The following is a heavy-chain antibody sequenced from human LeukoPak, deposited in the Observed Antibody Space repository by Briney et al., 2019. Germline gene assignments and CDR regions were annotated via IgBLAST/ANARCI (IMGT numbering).Heavy chain of an antibody. CDR1: GFTFSNYW. Sequence: GGSLRLSCVASGFTFSNYWMHWVRQPPGKGLVWVSRIYVDERTTNYADSVKGRFTISRDNAKNSLYLQMNSLRAEDTAVYYCARVHDYYDSSGYSNWGQGTLVTVSS. J-gene: IGHJ4*02. CDR3: ARVHDYYDSSGYSN. D-gene: IGHD3-22*01. CDR2: IYVDERTT. V-gene: IGHV3-74*01.